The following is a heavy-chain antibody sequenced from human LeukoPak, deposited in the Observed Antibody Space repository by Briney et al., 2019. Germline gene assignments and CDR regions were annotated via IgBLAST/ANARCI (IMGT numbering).Heavy chain of an antibody. CDR3: AREGSGYDLSYYYYYYMDV. Sequence: ASVKVSCKASGYTFTGYYMHWVRQAPGQGLEWMGWINPNSGGTNYAQKFQGRVTMTRDTSISTAYMELSRLRSDDTAVYYCAREGSGYDLSYYYYYYMDVWGKGTTVTVSS. CDR2: INPNSGGT. CDR1: GYTFTGYY. J-gene: IGHJ6*03. V-gene: IGHV1-2*02. D-gene: IGHD5-12*01.